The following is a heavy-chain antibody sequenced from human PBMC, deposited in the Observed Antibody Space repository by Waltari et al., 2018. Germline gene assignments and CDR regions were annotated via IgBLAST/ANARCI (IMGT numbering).Heavy chain of an antibody. CDR1: GGSISSGSYY. Sequence: QVQLQESGPGLVKPSQTLSLTCTVSGGSISSGSYYWSWIRQPAGKGLEWIGYIYTSGSTNYNPSRKVRVTRSVDTSKNQFSLKRSCVTAADTAVYYCARYGSGSYRYYGMDVWGQGTTVTVSS. D-gene: IGHD3-10*01. V-gene: IGHV4-61*09. CDR2: IYTSGST. CDR3: ARYGSGSYRYYGMDV. J-gene: IGHJ6*02.